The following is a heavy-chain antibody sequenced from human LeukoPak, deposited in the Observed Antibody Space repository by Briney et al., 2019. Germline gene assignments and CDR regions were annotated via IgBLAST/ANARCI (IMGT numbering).Heavy chain of an antibody. V-gene: IGHV6-1*01. CDR1: GDSVSSNSAG. CDR3: AGSASYFGY. CDR2: TYYRSKWYN. D-gene: IGHD1-26*01. J-gene: IGHJ4*02. Sequence: SQTLSLTCAISGDSVSSNSAGWNWIRQSPSRGLEWLGRTYYRSKWYNDYAVSVKSRITINPDTSKNRFSLHLSSVTPEDTAVYYCAGSASYFGYWGQGTLVTVSS.